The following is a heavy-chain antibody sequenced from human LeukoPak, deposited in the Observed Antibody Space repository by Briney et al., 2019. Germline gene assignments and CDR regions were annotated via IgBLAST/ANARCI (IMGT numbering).Heavy chain of an antibody. D-gene: IGHD5-18*01. J-gene: IGHJ4*02. CDR1: EFTFSSYE. V-gene: IGHV3-48*03. CDR2: ISGRGATI. CDR3: ARDSSDYGYEEWR. Sequence: PGGSLRLSCVGSEFTFSSYEMNWVRQAPGKGLEWIAYISGRGATIYYSDSVRGRFTVSRDNTKNSVYLQMNSLRVEDTAVYYCARDSSDYGYEEWRWGQGILVTVSS.